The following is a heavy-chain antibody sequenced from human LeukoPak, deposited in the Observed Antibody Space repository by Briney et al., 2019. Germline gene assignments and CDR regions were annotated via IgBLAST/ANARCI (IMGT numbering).Heavy chain of an antibody. CDR1: GFVFTSYG. Sequence: ASVKVSCKASGFVFTSYGFTWVRQAPGQGLEWMGWISANNGKTHYSEKHQGRVTMSTDTVTSTAYMELRSLRSDDTAVYYCARELHVERDDYWGQGTLVTVSS. CDR3: ARELHVERDDY. J-gene: IGHJ4*02. D-gene: IGHD1-1*01. V-gene: IGHV1-18*01. CDR2: ISANNGKT.